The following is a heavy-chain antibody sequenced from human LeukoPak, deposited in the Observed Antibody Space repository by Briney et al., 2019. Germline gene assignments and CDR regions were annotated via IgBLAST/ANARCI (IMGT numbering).Heavy chain of an antibody. J-gene: IGHJ4*02. Sequence: SETLSLTCTVSGGSISSGSYYWSWIRQPAGKGLEWIGRIYTSGSTNYNPSLKSRVTISVDTSKNQFSLKLSSVTAADTAVYYCARESRNWSYGYFDYWGQGTLVTVSS. CDR2: IYTSGST. D-gene: IGHD1-7*01. CDR3: ARESRNWSYGYFDY. V-gene: IGHV4-61*02. CDR1: GGSISSGSYY.